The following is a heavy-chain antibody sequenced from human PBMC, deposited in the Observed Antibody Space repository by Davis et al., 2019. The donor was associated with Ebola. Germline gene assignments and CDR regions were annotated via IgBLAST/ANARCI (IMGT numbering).Heavy chain of an antibody. CDR1: GFTFSSYW. V-gene: IGHV3-74*01. CDR2: INSDGSST. CDR3: ARGGGSTLGAPDY. J-gene: IGHJ4*02. D-gene: IGHD1-26*01. Sequence: GESLKISCAASGFTFSSYWMHWVRQAPGKGLVWVSRINSDGSSTSYADSVKGRFTISRDNAKNSLYLQMNSLRAEDTAVYYCARGGGSTLGAPDYWGQGTLVTVSS.